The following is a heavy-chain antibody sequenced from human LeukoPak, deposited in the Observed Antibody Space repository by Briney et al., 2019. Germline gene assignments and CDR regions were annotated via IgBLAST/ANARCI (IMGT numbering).Heavy chain of an antibody. V-gene: IGHV3-23*01. J-gene: IGHJ4*02. D-gene: IGHD3-10*01. CDR3: AKEELYYYGSGTYYTLAPFDY. CDR1: GYIFSSYA. Sequence: GGSLRLSCVASGYIFSSYAMSWVRQAPGKGLEWVSVISNSGATTDYADSVKGRFTISRDNSKNTLSLQMNSLRAEDTAVYYCAKEELYYYGSGTYYTLAPFDYWGQGTLVTVSS. CDR2: ISNSGATT.